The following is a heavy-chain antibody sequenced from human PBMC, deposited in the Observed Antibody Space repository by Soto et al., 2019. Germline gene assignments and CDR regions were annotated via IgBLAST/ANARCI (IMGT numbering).Heavy chain of an antibody. D-gene: IGHD2-15*01. J-gene: IGHJ6*02. CDR3: ARSVVAAIGPVRSAPKHYYYGMDV. Sequence: EVQLVQSGAEVKKPGESLRISCKGSGYSFTSYWISWVRQMPGKGLEWMGRIDPSDSYTNYSPSFQGHVTISADKSISTAYLQWSSLKASDTAMYYCARSVVAAIGPVRSAPKHYYYGMDVWGQGTTVTVSS. CDR1: GYSFTSYW. V-gene: IGHV5-10-1*03. CDR2: IDPSDSYT.